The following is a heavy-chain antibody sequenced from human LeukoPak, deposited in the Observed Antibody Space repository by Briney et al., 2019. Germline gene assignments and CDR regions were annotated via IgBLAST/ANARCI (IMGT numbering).Heavy chain of an antibody. CDR2: INPNSGGT. J-gene: IGHJ3*01. D-gene: IGHD6-13*01. CDR3: ARDRRPYSSSPGC. Sequence: ASVKVSCKASGYTFTGYYMHRVRQAPGQGLEWMGRINPNSGGTNYAQKFQGRVTMTRDTSISTAYMELSRLRSDDTAVYYCARDRRPYSSSPGCWGQGTMVTVSS. CDR1: GYTFTGYY. V-gene: IGHV1-2*06.